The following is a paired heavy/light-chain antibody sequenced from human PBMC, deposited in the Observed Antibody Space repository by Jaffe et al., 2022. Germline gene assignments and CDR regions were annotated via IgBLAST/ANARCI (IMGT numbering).Heavy chain of an antibody. CDR2: IRSNTDGGTT. V-gene: IGHV3-15*01. D-gene: IGHD6-6*01. CDR3: TTEYSTSSIRKYYFDY. J-gene: IGHJ4*02. CDR1: GFTFSNAW. Sequence: EVQLVESGGGLVNPGGSLRLSCAASGFTFSNAWMSWVRQAPGKGLEWVGRIRSNTDGGTTDYAAPVKGRFTISRDDSKDTLYLQMNSLKTEDTAIYYCTTEYSTSSIRKYYFDYWGQGTLVTVSS.
Light chain of an antibody. Sequence: QAVVTQEPSLTVSPGGTVTLTCGSSTGAVTSGHYPYWFQQKPGQAPRTLIYDTSNKHSWTPARFSGSLLGGKAALTLSGAQPEDEAEYYCLLTYGGSRVFGGGTKLTVL. J-gene: IGLJ2*01. CDR1: TGAVTSGHY. CDR2: DTS. V-gene: IGLV7-46*01. CDR3: LLTYGGSRV.